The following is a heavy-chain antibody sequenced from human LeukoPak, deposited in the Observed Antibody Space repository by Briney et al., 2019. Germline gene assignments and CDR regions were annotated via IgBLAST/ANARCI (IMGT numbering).Heavy chain of an antibody. D-gene: IGHD3-22*01. V-gene: IGHV3-30-3*01. CDR3: ARDFGDSSGYYFDY. Sequence: PGGSLRLSCAASGFTFSSYAMHWVRQAPGKGLEWVAVISYDGSNKYYADSVKGRFTISRDNSKNTLYLQMNSLRAEDTAVYYCARDFGDSSGYYFDYWGQGTLDTVSS. CDR1: GFTFSSYA. CDR2: ISYDGSNK. J-gene: IGHJ4*02.